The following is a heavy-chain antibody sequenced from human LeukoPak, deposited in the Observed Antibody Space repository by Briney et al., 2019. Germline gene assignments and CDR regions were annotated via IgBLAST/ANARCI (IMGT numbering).Heavy chain of an antibody. CDR3: ARWGSAWDY. CDR2: INQDGSGK. Sequence: PGGSLRLSCAASGFTFNSYWMSWVRQAPGEGLEWVANINQDGSGKYYVDSVKGRFTISRDNAKNSLYLQMNSLRAEDTAVYFCARWGSAWDYWGQGTLVTVSS. CDR1: GFTFNSYW. D-gene: IGHD3-16*01. V-gene: IGHV3-7*05. J-gene: IGHJ4*02.